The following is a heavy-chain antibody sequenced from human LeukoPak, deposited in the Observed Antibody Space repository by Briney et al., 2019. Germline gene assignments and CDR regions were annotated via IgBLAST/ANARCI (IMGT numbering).Heavy chain of an antibody. J-gene: IGHJ4*02. D-gene: IGHD3-10*01. Sequence: PGGSLRLSCAASGFTFTTYSMLRVRQAPDKGLEWVAVISYNGNNQYYADSVKGRFTIYRDNSKNTLYLQMNSLRAEDTAVYYCAKDQGYGSGTFLDYWGQGTLVTVSS. V-gene: IGHV3-30*18. CDR2: ISYNGNNQ. CDR3: AKDQGYGSGTFLDY. CDR1: GFTFTTYS.